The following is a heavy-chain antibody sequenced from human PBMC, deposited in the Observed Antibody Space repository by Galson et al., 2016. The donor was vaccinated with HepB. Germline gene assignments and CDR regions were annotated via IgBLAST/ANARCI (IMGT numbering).Heavy chain of an antibody. CDR3: ARTHYSSSWFGPYFQH. V-gene: IGHV3-30*03. J-gene: IGHJ1*01. CDR2: ISDDGNNK. Sequence: SLRLSCAASGFIFSSYGMHWVRQAPGKGLEWVALISDDGNNKYYADSVKGRFTISRDNSKNTLYLQMNSLRAEDTAVYYCARTHYSSSWFGPYFQHWGQGTLVTVSS. CDR1: GFIFSSYG. D-gene: IGHD6-13*01.